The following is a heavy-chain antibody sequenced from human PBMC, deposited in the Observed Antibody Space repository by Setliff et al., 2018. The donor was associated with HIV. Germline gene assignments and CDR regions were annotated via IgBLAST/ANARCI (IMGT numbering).Heavy chain of an antibody. D-gene: IGHD1-1*01. CDR3: ATWGRNYWNYFSY. CDR2: IYYSGST. CDR1: GGSINTRNNY. J-gene: IGHJ4*02. V-gene: IGHV4-39*07. Sequence: SETLSLTCTVSGGSINTRNNYWGWIRQPPGLGLEWIGNIYYSGSTYYNPSLKSRVTISVDTSKNQFSLKLSSVTAADTAVYYCATWGRNYWNYFSYWGQGTLVTVSS.